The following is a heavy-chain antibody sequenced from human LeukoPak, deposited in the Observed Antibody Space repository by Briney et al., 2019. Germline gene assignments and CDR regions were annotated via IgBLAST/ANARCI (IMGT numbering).Heavy chain of an antibody. CDR2: ISSSSSYI. V-gene: IGHV3-21*01. CDR3: ARGDYDYVWGSYRIDY. D-gene: IGHD3-16*02. J-gene: IGHJ4*02. Sequence: GGSLRFSCAASGFTFSSYSMNWVRQAPGKGLEWVSSISSSSSYIYYADSVKGRFTISRDNAKNSLYLQMNSLRAEDTAVYYCARGDYDYVWGSYRIDYWGQGTLVTVSS. CDR1: GFTFSSYS.